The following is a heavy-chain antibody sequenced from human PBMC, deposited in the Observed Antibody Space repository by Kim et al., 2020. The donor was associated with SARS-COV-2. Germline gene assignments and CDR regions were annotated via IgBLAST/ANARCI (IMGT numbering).Heavy chain of an antibody. D-gene: IGHD6-13*01. Sequence: GGSLRLSCAASGFTFSSYSMNWVRQAPGKGLEWVAYISSISSTIYYADSVKGRFTISRDNAKNPLYRQMNSLRDEDTAVYYCASTVYSSSWYPLVVDSWG. J-gene: IGHJ5*01. CDR2: ISSISSTI. CDR3: ASTVYSSSWYPLVVDS. CDR1: GFTFSSYS. V-gene: IGHV3-48*02.